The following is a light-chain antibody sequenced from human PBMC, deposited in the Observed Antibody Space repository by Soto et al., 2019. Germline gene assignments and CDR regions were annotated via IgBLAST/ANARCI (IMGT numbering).Light chain of an antibody. V-gene: IGLV2-14*01. CDR2: EVT. J-gene: IGLJ1*01. CDR1: SGDIGSYNR. Sequence: QSVLTQPASVSGSPGQSITISCTGTSGDIGSYNRVSWYQQHPGKAPKLIIYEVTDRPSGVSNRFSGSKSGNTASLTITRLQAEDEADYYCQSYDISLHNYVFGTGTKLTVL. CDR3: QSYDISLHNYV.